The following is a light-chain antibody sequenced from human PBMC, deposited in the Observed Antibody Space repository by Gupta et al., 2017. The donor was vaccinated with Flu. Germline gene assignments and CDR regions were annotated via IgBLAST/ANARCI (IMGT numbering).Light chain of an antibody. CDR2: AAS. V-gene: IGKV1-12*01. Sequence: DIQMTQSPSSVSASVGDRVTITRRTRQGISSWLALYWQKPGKAPKLLIYAASSWQRGSNSSFSSSGGGTDANITIISRHPEDTDSYYCHQSNCMHEAGAFGGGTKVEIK. CDR1: QGISSW. J-gene: IGKJ4*01. CDR3: HQSNCMHEAGA.